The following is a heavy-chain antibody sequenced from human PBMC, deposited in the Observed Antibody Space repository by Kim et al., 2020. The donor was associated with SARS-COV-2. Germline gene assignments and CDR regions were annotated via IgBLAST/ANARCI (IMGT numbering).Heavy chain of an antibody. D-gene: IGHD6-13*01. Sequence: SETLSLTCAVYGGSFSGYYWSWIRQPPGKGLEWIGEINHSGSTNYNPSLKSRVTISVDTSKNQFSLKLSSVTAADTAVYYCARRHTGIAAAGKFDYWGQG. CDR1: GGSFSGYY. J-gene: IGHJ4*02. V-gene: IGHV4-34*01. CDR3: ARRHTGIAAAGKFDY. CDR2: INHSGST.